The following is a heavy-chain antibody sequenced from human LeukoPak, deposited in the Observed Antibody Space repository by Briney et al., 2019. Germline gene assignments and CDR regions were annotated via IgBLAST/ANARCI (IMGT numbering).Heavy chain of an antibody. CDR2: ISGSGGST. CDR1: GFTFSSYA. V-gene: IGHV3-23*01. CDR3: ANWPRRLGVDY. D-gene: IGHD5-12*01. Sequence: GSLRLACAASGFTFSSYAMTWVRQAPGKGLEWVSAISGSGGSTYYADSVKGRFTISRDNSKNTLYLQLNSLRAEDTAVYYCANWPRRLGVDYWGQGTLVTVSS. J-gene: IGHJ4*02.